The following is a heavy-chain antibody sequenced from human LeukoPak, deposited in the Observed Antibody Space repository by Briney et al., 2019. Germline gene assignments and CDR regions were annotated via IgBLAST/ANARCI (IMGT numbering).Heavy chain of an antibody. CDR1: GGPISSYY. CDR2: IYYSGST. D-gene: IGHD2-15*01. V-gene: IGHV4-59*01. Sequence: PSETLSLTCTVSGGPISSYYWSWIRQPPGKGLEWIGYIYYSGSTNYNPSLKSRVTISVDTSKNQFSLKLSSVTAADTAVYYCARDGGIYCSGGSCYYGWYFDLWGRGTLVTVSS. J-gene: IGHJ2*01. CDR3: ARDGGIYCSGGSCYYGWYFDL.